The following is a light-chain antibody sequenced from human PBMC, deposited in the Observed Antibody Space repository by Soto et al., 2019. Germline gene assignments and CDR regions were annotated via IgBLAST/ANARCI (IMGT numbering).Light chain of an antibody. Sequence: EIVLTQSPATLSLSPGERATLSCRASQSVSSYLAWYQQKPGQAPRLLIYDASNRATGIPARFSGSGSGTDFTLPIIRLEPEDCAMYCCQQRGNSPPVTCGVGTKVEIK. V-gene: IGKV3-11*01. CDR1: QSVSSY. J-gene: IGKJ4*01. CDR2: DAS. CDR3: QQRGNSPPVT.